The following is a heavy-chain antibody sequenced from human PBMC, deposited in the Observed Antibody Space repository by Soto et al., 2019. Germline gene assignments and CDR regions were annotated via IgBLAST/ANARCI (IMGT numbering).Heavy chain of an antibody. D-gene: IGHD3-16*01. CDR2: ISGSGGHT. Sequence: EVQLLESGGHLVQPGGSQRLSCTPSGISFSTYAMSWVRQAPGKGLEWVSGISGSGGHTYYADSVKVRFTISRDSSKNTLYLQMNSLRAEDTAVYYCAKEGSYMGGAFYIWGPGTMVTVSS. J-gene: IGHJ3*02. CDR3: AKEGSYMGGAFYI. V-gene: IGHV3-23*01. CDR1: GISFSTYA.